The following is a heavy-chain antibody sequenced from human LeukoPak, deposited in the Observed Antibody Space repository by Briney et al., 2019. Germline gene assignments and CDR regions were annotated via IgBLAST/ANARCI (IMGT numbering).Heavy chain of an antibody. V-gene: IGHV3-48*03. CDR3: ALLAVASDFDY. J-gene: IGHJ4*02. CDR1: GFMFRSFE. CDR2: ISSGASTM. Sequence: GGSLRLSCAASGFMFRSFEMDWVRQAPGKRLEWVAYISSGASTMYYADSVKGRSTISRDDAKNSLFLQMNSLRAEDTAIYYCALLAVASDFDYWGQGTLVIVSS. D-gene: IGHD6-19*01.